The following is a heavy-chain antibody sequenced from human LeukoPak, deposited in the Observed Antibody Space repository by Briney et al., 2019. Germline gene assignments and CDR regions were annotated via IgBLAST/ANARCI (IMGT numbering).Heavy chain of an antibody. D-gene: IGHD6-13*01. CDR2: IYESGTA. J-gene: IGHJ6*02. V-gene: IGHV4-30-2*02. CDR1: SDSFSSRGSS. Sequence: PSETLSLTCTVSSDSFSSRGSSWTWNRQPPGKGLEWIGYIYESGTAHYNPSLRSRVTISVDRSKKQIFLKLSSVTAADTAVYYCASGRQQLAHYGMDVWGQGTTVTVSS. CDR3: ASGRQQLAHYGMDV.